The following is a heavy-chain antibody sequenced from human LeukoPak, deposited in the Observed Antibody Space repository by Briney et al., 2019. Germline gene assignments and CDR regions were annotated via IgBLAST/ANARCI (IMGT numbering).Heavy chain of an antibody. J-gene: IGHJ4*02. CDR1: GFAFSSYG. D-gene: IGHD1-1*01. CDR2: IWYDGSNK. Sequence: GGSLRLSCAASGFAFSSYGMHWVRQAPGKGLEWVAVIWYDGSNKYYADSVKGRFTISRDNSKNKLYLQMNSLRAEDTAVYYCAKSGTPPYYFDYWGQGTLVTASS. CDR3: AKSGTPPYYFDY. V-gene: IGHV3-33*06.